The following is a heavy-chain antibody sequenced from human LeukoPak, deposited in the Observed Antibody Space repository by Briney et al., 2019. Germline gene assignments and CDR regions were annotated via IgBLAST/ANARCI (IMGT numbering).Heavy chain of an antibody. Sequence: GGSLRLSCAASGLTFSSYAMSRVLQAPGKGLERVSAISGSGGSTYYADSVKGRFTISRDNSKNTLYLQMNCLRAEDTAVYYCAKDLLRWELGGYYYGMDVWGQGTTVTVSS. V-gene: IGHV3-23*01. CDR1: GLTFSSYA. D-gene: IGHD1-26*01. CDR2: ISGSGGST. CDR3: AKDLLRWELGGYYYGMDV. J-gene: IGHJ6*02.